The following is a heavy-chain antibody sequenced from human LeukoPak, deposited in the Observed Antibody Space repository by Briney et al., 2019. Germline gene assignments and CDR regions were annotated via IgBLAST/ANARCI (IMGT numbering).Heavy chain of an antibody. CDR3: ARDGSDTAMVYMDV. D-gene: IGHD5-18*01. Sequence: GGSLRLSCAASGFTFDDYAMHWVRHAPGKGLEWVSGISWNSGSIGYADSVKGRFTISRDNAKNSLYLQMNSLRAEDTAVYYCARDGSDTAMVYMDVWGKGTTVTISS. CDR2: ISWNSGSI. CDR1: GFTFDDYA. J-gene: IGHJ6*03. V-gene: IGHV3-9*01.